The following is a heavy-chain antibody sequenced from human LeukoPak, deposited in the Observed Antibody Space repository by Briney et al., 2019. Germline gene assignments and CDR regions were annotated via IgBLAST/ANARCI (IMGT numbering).Heavy chain of an antibody. V-gene: IGHV3-21*01. CDR1: GFTFSSYS. J-gene: IGHJ6*03. D-gene: IGHD4-11*01. Sequence: AGGSLRLSCAASGFTFSSYSMNWVRQAPGKGLEWVSSISSSSSYIYYADSVKGRLTISRDNAKNSLYLQMNSLRAEDTAVYYCARDLQPAGWDYYYMDVWGKGTTVTVSS. CDR2: ISSSSSYI. CDR3: ARDLQPAGWDYYYMDV.